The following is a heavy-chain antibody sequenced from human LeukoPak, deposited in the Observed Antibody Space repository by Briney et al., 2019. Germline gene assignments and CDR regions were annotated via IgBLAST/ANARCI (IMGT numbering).Heavy chain of an antibody. CDR1: GFTFSSYW. Sequence: GGSLRLSCAASGFTFSSYWMNWVRQAPGKGLEWVANIKQDGSAKYYVDSVKGRFTISRDNAKNSLYLQMNSLRAEGTAVYYCARDGGSGTYYSYSDYWGQGTLVTVSS. CDR2: IKQDGSAK. J-gene: IGHJ4*02. V-gene: IGHV3-7*01. CDR3: ARDGGSGTYYSYSDY. D-gene: IGHD3-10*01.